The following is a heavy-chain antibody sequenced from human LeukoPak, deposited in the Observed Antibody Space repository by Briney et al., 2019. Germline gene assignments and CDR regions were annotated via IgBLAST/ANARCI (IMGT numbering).Heavy chain of an antibody. D-gene: IGHD2-2*02. CDR2: ISSSSSYI. V-gene: IGHV3-21*01. CDR1: EFTFSSYT. Sequence: GGSLRLSCAASEFTFSSYTMNWVRQAPGKGLEWVSSISSSSSYIYYADSMKGRFTISRDNAKNSLYLQMNSLRAEDTAVYFCARGIYTSSPRNPKNFFDYWGQGTLVTVS. CDR3: ARGIYTSSPRNPKNFFDY. J-gene: IGHJ4*02.